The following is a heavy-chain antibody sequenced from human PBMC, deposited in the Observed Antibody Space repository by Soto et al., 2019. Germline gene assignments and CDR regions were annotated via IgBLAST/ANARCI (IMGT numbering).Heavy chain of an antibody. CDR1: GYTFTSYG. CDR3: ARVEQQMGEGWGGFDY. Sequence: QVQLVQSGAEVKKPGASVKVSCKASGYTFTSYGISWVRQAPGQGLEWMGWISAYNGNTNYAQKLQGRVTMTTDTPTSTADMELRSLRSDDTAVYYCARVEQQMGEGWGGFDYGGQGTLVTVSS. D-gene: IGHD6-13*01. V-gene: IGHV1-18*01. J-gene: IGHJ4*02. CDR2: ISAYNGNT.